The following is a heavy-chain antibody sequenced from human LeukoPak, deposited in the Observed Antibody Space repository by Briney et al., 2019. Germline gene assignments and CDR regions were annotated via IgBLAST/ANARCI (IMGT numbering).Heavy chain of an antibody. V-gene: IGHV4-59*01. D-gene: IGHD2-15*01. CDR2: ISNSGST. J-gene: IGHJ4*02. CDR1: GASISSYY. CDR3: ARLSLRDYLDY. Sequence: SETLSLTCSVSGASISSYYWSWLRQPPGKGLEWIGYISNSGSTNYNPSLKRRVTISVDTSKNQFSLKLSSVTAADTAVYFCARLSLRDYLDYWGQGALVTVSS.